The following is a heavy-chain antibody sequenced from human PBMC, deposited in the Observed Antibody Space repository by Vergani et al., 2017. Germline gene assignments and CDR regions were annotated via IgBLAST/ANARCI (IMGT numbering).Heavy chain of an antibody. CDR1: GFTFSSYA. D-gene: IGHD1-14*01. Sequence: EVQLLESGGGLVQPGGSLRLSCAASGFTFSSYAMSWVRQAPGRGLEWVSVISGSGDNTYHADSVKGRFTISRDNSKNTLYLQMNSLRAEDTAVYYCAKDHAGARPRYYFDFWGQGALVTVSS. V-gene: IGHV3-23*01. CDR3: AKDHAGARPRYYFDF. J-gene: IGHJ4*02. CDR2: ISGSGDNT.